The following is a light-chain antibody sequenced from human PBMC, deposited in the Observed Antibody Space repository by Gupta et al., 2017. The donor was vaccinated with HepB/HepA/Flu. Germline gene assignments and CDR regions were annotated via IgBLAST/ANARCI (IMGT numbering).Light chain of an antibody. CDR3: QHHDNWPRT. Sequence: EMVITPSPATLSVSPGGRVTLSCRASQSLDSSLAWYQQKPGQAPRLLIYGTSTRHTGIPAMFGGSGSGTVFTVPISSLQSEEFAVYYCQHHDNWPRTFGGGTKVEIK. CDR1: QSLDSS. CDR2: GTS. J-gene: IGKJ4*01. V-gene: IGKV3-15*01.